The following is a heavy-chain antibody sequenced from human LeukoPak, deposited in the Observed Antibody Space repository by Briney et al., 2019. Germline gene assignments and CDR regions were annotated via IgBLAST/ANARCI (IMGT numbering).Heavy chain of an antibody. CDR2: INPNSGGT. CDR3: ARLVGAGLLLGYCTNGVCSDTGWFDP. Sequence: ASVKVSCKASGYTFTGYYMHWVRQAPGRGLEWMGRINPNSGGTNYAQKFQGRVTMTRDTSISTAYMELSRLRSDDTAVYYCARLVGAGLLLGYCTNGVCSDTGWFDPWGQGTLVTVSS. D-gene: IGHD2-8*01. J-gene: IGHJ5*02. CDR1: GYTFTGYY. V-gene: IGHV1-2*06.